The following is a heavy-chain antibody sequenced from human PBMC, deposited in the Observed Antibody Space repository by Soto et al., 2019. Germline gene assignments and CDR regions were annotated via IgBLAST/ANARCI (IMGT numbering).Heavy chain of an antibody. D-gene: IGHD2-2*01. J-gene: IGHJ6*02. Sequence: QVQLVEFGGGVVQPGMSLRLSCAASGFTFSNYGMHWDRQAPGTGMEWVAVIWHDGSNIYYGDSVKGRFTISRDNSKNTLYLQMNGMRAEDTAVYYCARGDLPVTVLMPDAKSGMDVWGQGTTVTVSS. CDR3: ARGDLPVTVLMPDAKSGMDV. CDR2: IWHDGSNI. CDR1: GFTFSNYG. V-gene: IGHV3-33*01.